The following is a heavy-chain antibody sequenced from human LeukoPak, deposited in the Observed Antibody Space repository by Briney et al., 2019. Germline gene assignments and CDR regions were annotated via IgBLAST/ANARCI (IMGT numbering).Heavy chain of an antibody. CDR3: ARDYGSGIFDY. J-gene: IGHJ4*02. CDR2: IYTSGST. Sequence: PSETLSLTCTVPGGSISSGSYYWSWIRQPAGKGLEWIGRIYTSGSTNYNPSLKSRVTISVDTSKNQFSLKLSSVTAADTAVYYCARDYGSGIFDYWGQGTLVTVSS. D-gene: IGHD1-26*01. CDR1: GGSISSGSYY. V-gene: IGHV4-61*02.